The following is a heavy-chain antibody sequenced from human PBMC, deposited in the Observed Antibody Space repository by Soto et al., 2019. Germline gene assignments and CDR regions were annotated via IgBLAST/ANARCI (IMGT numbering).Heavy chain of an antibody. J-gene: IGHJ6*02. V-gene: IGHV4-39*01. CDR1: GGSISSSSYY. D-gene: IGHD5-18*01. CDR3: ARRDTAMGLYYYYGMDV. CDR2: IYYSGST. Sequence: SETLSLTCTVSGGSISSSSYYWGWIRQPPGKGLEWIGRIYYSGSTYYNPSLKGRVTISVDTSKNQFSLKLSSVTAADTAVYSCARRDTAMGLYYYYGMDVWAQGTTVTVSS.